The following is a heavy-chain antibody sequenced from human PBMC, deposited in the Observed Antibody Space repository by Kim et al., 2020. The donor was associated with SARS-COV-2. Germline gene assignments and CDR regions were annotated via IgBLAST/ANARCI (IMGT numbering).Heavy chain of an antibody. CDR2: IYYSGST. D-gene: IGHD6-13*01. CDR1: GGSISSYY. CDR3: ATLAAADPGLDY. V-gene: IGHV4-59*01. Sequence: ETLSLTCTVSGGSISSYYWSWIRQPPGKGLEWIGYIYYSGSTNYNPSLKSRVTISVDTSKNQFSLKLSSVTAADTAVYYCATLAAADPGLDYWGQGTLVTVSS. J-gene: IGHJ4*02.